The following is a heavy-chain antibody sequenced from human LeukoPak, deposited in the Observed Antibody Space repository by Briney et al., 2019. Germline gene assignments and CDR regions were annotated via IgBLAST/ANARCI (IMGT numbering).Heavy chain of an antibody. V-gene: IGHV3-23*01. J-gene: IGHJ6*03. Sequence: GGSLRLSCAASGFTFSSYAMSWVRQAPGKGLEWVSAISGSGASTYYADSVKGRFTISRDNSKNTLYLQMNSLRAEDTAVYYCAKGSGYSSSWYRSYYYYMDVWGKGTTVTVSS. CDR3: AKGSGYSSSWYRSYYYYMDV. D-gene: IGHD6-13*01. CDR2: ISGSGAST. CDR1: GFTFSSYA.